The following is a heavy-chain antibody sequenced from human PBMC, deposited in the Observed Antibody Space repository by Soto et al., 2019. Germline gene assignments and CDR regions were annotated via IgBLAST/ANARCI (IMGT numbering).Heavy chain of an antibody. J-gene: IGHJ3*02. Sequence: SVKVSCKASGGTFSSYAISWVRQAPGQGLEWMGGIIPIFGTANYAQKFQGRVTITADKSTSTAYMELSSLRSEDTAVYYCAILAATPYDAHDIWAQRTMVTVSS. CDR3: AILAATPYDAHDI. CDR2: IIPIFGTA. V-gene: IGHV1-69*06. D-gene: IGHD2-15*01. CDR1: GGTFSSYA.